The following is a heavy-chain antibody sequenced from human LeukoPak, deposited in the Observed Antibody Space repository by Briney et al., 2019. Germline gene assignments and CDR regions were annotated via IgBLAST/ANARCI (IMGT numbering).Heavy chain of an antibody. J-gene: IGHJ4*02. D-gene: IGHD3-22*01. Sequence: SVKVSCKASGGTFSSYAISWVRQAPGQGLEWMGGIIPIFGTANYAQKFQGRDTITADESTSTAYMELSSLRSEDTAVYYCAHSSGYYYGGGFDYWGQGTLVTVSS. V-gene: IGHV1-69*13. CDR2: IIPIFGTA. CDR1: GGTFSSYA. CDR3: AHSSGYYYGGGFDY.